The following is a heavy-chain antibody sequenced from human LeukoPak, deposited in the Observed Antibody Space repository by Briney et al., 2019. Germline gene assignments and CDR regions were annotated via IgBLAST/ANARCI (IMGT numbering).Heavy chain of an antibody. V-gene: IGHV4-39*01. CDR2: IYYSGST. J-gene: IGHJ6*02. D-gene: IGHD1-7*01. CDR3: ARYNWNYVGRYYGMDV. CDR1: GGSISSSSYY. Sequence: SETLSLTCTVCGGSISSSSYYWGWIRQPPGKGLEWIGSIYYSGSTYYNPSLKGRVTISVDTSKNQFSLRLSSVTAADTAVYYCARYNWNYVGRYYGMDVWGQGTTVTVSS.